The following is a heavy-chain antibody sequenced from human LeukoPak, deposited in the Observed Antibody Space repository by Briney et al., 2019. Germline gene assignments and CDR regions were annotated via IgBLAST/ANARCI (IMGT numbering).Heavy chain of an antibody. CDR3: ARGYSSSSKGVDY. CDR1: GFTFSSYA. J-gene: IGHJ4*02. D-gene: IGHD6-6*01. V-gene: IGHV3-30-3*01. CDR2: ISYDGSNK. Sequence: QPGRSLRLSCAASGFTFSSYAMHWVRQAPGKGLEWVAVISYDGSNKYYADSVKGRFTISRDNSKNTLYLQMNSPRAEDTAVYYCARGYSSSSKGVDYWGQGTLVTVSS.